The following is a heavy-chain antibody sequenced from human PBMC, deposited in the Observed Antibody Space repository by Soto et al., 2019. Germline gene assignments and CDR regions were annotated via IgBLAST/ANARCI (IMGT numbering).Heavy chain of an antibody. CDR3: TRDQGGSYDSWFDP. CDR2: ISSGSAYI. V-gene: IGHV3-21*06. D-gene: IGHD1-26*01. J-gene: IGHJ5*02. Sequence: EVQLEESGGGLVKPGGSLRLSCSFTFNSYSLNWVRQAPGKGLEWVSSISSGSAYIKYADSVKGRFTISRDNANNFLYLQMSSLRVDDTALYYCTRDQGGSYDSWFDPWGQGTLVTVSS. CDR1: FTFNSYS.